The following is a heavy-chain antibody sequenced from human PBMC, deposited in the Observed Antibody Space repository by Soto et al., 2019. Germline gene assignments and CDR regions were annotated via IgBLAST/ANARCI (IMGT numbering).Heavy chain of an antibody. CDR2: IFSNDEK. V-gene: IGHV2-26*04. D-gene: IGHD6-13*01. J-gene: IGHJ5*02. CDR1: GFSLSNAGLG. Sequence: QVTVKESGPGLVKPTETLTLTCTVSGFSLSNAGLGVSWIRQPPGKALEWLAHIFSNDEKSYGTSLKSRLTISKDTSKSQVVLIMTNMAPVDTATYYCASTYSTSWYWFDPWGQGTLVTVSS. CDR3: ASTYSTSWYWFDP.